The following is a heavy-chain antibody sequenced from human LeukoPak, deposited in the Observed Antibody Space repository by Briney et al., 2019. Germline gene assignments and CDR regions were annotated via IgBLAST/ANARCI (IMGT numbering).Heavy chain of an antibody. J-gene: IGHJ4*02. D-gene: IGHD3-22*01. CDR3: ARDRSYYDSSGYYYQPGDY. V-gene: IGHV3-48*03. CDR1: GFTFSSYE. Sequence: GGSLRLSCAASGFTFSSYEMNWVRQTPGKGLEWLSYISSSGGTIYYADSVKGRFTISRDNAKSSLYLQMNSLRAEDTAVYYCARDRSYYDSSGYYYQPGDYWGQGTLVTVSS. CDR2: ISSSGGTI.